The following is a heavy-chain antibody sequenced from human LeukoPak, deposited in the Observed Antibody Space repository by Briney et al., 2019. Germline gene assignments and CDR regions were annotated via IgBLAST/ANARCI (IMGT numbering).Heavy chain of an antibody. CDR2: IIPILGIA. Sequence: SVKVSCKASGGAFSSYTISWVRQAPGQGLEWMGRIIPILGIANYAQKFQGRVTITADKSTSTAYMELSSLRSEDTAVYYCARGSITIFGVVIHAFDIWGQGTMVTVSS. CDR3: ARGSITIFGVVIHAFDI. J-gene: IGHJ3*02. CDR1: GGAFSSYT. V-gene: IGHV1-69*02. D-gene: IGHD3-3*01.